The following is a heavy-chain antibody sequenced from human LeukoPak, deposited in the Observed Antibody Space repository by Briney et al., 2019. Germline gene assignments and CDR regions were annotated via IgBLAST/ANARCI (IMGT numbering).Heavy chain of an antibody. J-gene: IGHJ4*02. CDR3: ARDGDYYDSSASGY. CDR1: GGSISSYY. CDR2: IYYSGST. D-gene: IGHD3-22*01. V-gene: IGHV4-59*12. Sequence: SETLSLTCTVSGGSISSYYWSWIRQPPGKGLEWIGYIYYSGSTNYNPSLKSRVTISVDTSKNQFSLKLSSVTAADTAVYYCARDGDYYDSSASGYWGQGTLVTVSS.